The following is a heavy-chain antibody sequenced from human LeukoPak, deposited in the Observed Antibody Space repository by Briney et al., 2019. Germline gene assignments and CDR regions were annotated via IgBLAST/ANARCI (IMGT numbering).Heavy chain of an antibody. CDR1: GGSISSGGYY. CDR3: ASAPLLGYCSGGSCYSESDWFDP. CDR2: IYYSGST. D-gene: IGHD2-15*01. J-gene: IGHJ5*02. V-gene: IGHV4-31*03. Sequence: SETLSLTCTVSGGSISSGGYYWSWIRQHPGKGLEWIGYIYYSGSTYYNPSLKSRVTISVDTSKNQFSLKLSSVTAADTAVYYCASAPLLGYCSGGSCYSESDWFDPWGQGTLVTVSS.